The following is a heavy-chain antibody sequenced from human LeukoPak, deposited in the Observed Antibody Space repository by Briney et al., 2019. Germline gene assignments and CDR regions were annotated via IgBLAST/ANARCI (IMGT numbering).Heavy chain of an antibody. V-gene: IGHV4-39*01. CDR1: GGSITTSFY. Sequence: PSETLSLTCSVSGGSITTSFYCNWIRQPPGQGLEWIGSTHYSGSSSYNPSLSSRVSMSVDTSRHQCFLRLTSVTAADTAVYYCTRRDSPTKWFDPWGQGTLVTVSS. CDR3: TRRDSPTKWFDP. CDR2: THYSGSS. J-gene: IGHJ5*02. D-gene: IGHD5-18*01.